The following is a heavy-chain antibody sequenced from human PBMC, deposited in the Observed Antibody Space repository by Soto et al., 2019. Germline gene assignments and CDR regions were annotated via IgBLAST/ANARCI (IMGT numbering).Heavy chain of an antibody. J-gene: IGHJ4*02. D-gene: IGHD3-3*01. CDR3: ARDPSYYDFWSGYYTDGAAFDY. CDR1: GFTFSSYA. CDR2: ISYDGSNK. V-gene: IGHV3-30-3*01. Sequence: LRLSCAASGFTFSSYAMHWVRQAPGKGLEWVAVISYDGSNKYYADSVKGRFTISRDNSKNTLYLQMNSLRAEDTAVYYCARDPSYYDFWSGYYTDGAAFDYWGQGTLVTVSS.